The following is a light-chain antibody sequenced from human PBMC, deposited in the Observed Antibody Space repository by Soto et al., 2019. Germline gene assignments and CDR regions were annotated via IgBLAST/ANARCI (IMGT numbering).Light chain of an antibody. Sequence: DIQMTQSPSSLSASVGDRVTITCRASQSVNRYLNWYQQKPGKAPKLLISSASSLQGGVPSRFSGSGSGTEFTLTIDGLQPDDLATYYCQQSYTTPWAFGQGTKVEI. CDR1: QSVNRY. CDR3: QQSYTTPWA. V-gene: IGKV1-39*01. J-gene: IGKJ1*01. CDR2: SAS.